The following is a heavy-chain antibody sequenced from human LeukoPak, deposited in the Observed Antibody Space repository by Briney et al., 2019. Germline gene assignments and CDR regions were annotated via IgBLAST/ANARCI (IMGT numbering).Heavy chain of an antibody. J-gene: IGHJ4*02. CDR1: GYTFTSYA. CDR2: IIPIFGTA. Sequence: ASVKVSCKASGYTFTSYAMNWVRQAPGQGLEWMGGIIPIFGTANYAQKFQGRVTITADESTSTAYMELSSLRSEDTAVYYCARESDMVGNFSDYWGQGTLVTVSS. V-gene: IGHV1-69*13. D-gene: IGHD5-12*01. CDR3: ARESDMVGNFSDY.